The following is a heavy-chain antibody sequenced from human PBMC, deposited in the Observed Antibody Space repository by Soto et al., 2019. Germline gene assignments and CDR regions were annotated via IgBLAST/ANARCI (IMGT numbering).Heavy chain of an antibody. Sequence: EVQLVESGGGLVQPGGSLRLSCAASRLTFSNYWMNWVRQAPGKGLEWVANINQDGSEKFYVDSVKGRFTISRDNSKDSLYLQMNSLRDEDMAVYYCVTLGVGSLGYWGQGTLVTVSS. CDR2: INQDGSEK. V-gene: IGHV3-7*01. D-gene: IGHD2-15*01. J-gene: IGHJ4*02. CDR1: RLTFSNYW. CDR3: VTLGVGSLGY.